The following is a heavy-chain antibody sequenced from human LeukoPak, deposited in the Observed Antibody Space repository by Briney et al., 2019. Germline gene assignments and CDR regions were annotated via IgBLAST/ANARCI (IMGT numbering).Heavy chain of an antibody. V-gene: IGHV1-18*01. J-gene: IGHJ4*02. CDR3: ARADGGNEVDY. CDR2: ISAYNGNT. CDR1: GYTFTSYG. Sequence: ASVKVSCKASGYTFTSYGISWVRQAPGQGLEWMGWISAYNGNTNYAQKLQGRVTMTRNTSISTAYMELSSLRSEDTAVYYCARADGGNEVDYWGQGTLVTVSS. D-gene: IGHD4-23*01.